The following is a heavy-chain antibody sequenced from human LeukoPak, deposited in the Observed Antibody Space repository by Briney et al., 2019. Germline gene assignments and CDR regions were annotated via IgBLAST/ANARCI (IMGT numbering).Heavy chain of an antibody. CDR2: VNHSGST. Sequence: PSGTLSLTCAVSGGSFTGYYWSWIRQPPGKGLEWIGEVNHSGSTNYHPSLKSRVSISVDTSENQFSLELNSVTAADTAVYYCARGRAGAVVAGESDFDYWGQGILVTVSS. CDR3: ARGRAGAVVAGESDFDY. J-gene: IGHJ4*02. V-gene: IGHV4-34*01. D-gene: IGHD6-19*01. CDR1: GGSFTGYY.